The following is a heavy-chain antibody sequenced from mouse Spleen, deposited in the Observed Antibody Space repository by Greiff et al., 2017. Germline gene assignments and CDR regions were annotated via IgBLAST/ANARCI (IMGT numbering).Heavy chain of an antibody. J-gene: IGHJ2*01. V-gene: IGHV1-22*01. CDR2: INPNNGGT. Sequence: SGPELVKPGASVKMSCKASGYTFTDYNMHWVKQSHGKSLEWIGYINPNNGGTSYNQKFKGKATLTVNKSSSTAYMELRSLTSEDSAVYYCASRGNYGYFDYWGQGTTLTVSS. CDR3: ASRGNYGYFDY. D-gene: IGHD2-1*01. CDR1: GYTFTDYN.